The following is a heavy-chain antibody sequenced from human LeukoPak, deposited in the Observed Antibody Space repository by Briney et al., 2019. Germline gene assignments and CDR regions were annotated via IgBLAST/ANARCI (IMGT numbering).Heavy chain of an antibody. Sequence: ASVKVSCKASGYTFTSYAMNWVRQAPGQGLEWMGWINTNTGNPTYAQGFTGRFVFSLATSVSTAYLQISSLKAEDTAVYYCARVGLGGILTGYYIDYWGQGTLVTVSS. V-gene: IGHV7-4-1*02. CDR1: GYTFTSYA. CDR3: ARVGLGGILTGYYIDY. D-gene: IGHD3-9*01. CDR2: INTNTGNP. J-gene: IGHJ4*02.